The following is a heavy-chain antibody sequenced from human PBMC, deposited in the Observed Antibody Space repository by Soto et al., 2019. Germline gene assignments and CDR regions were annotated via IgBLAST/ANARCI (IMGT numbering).Heavy chain of an antibody. D-gene: IGHD7-27*01. J-gene: IGHJ3*02. V-gene: IGHV1-2*04. CDR2: INPNSGGT. Sequence: ASVKVSCKASGYTFTGYYMHWVRQAPGQGLEWMGWINPNSGGTNYAQKFQGWVTMTRDTSISTAYMELSRLRSDDTAVYYCATESLGIRRGAVDIWGQGTMVTVSS. CDR1: GYTFTGYY. CDR3: ATESLGIRRGAVDI.